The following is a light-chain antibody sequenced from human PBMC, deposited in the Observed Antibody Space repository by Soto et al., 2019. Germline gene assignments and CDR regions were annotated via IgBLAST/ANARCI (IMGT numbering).Light chain of an antibody. CDR2: EVN. J-gene: IGLJ3*02. CDR3: SSYTDSNTWV. V-gene: IGLV2-14*01. CDR1: SSDVGGHKY. Sequence: QSALTQPASVSGSPGQSIAISCTGSSSDVGGHKYVSWYQQHPGKAPKLMLYEVNSRPSGVSNRFSGSKSGNTASLTISGLLAEDEADYYCSSYTDSNTWVFGGGTKLTVL.